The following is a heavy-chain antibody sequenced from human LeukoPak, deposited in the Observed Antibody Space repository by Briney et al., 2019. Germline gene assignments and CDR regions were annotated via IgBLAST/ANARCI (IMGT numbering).Heavy chain of an antibody. CDR3: ARGLRREQQLLRAFDH. Sequence: GASVRVSCKASVYTFTNYDINWVRQASGQGLEWMGWMNPNSGNTGSAQKFQGRVTMTSNTSISTAYMELSSLRSEDTAVYYCARGLRREQQLLRAFDHWGQGTPVTVSS. D-gene: IGHD6-13*01. J-gene: IGHJ4*02. V-gene: IGHV1-8*01. CDR2: MNPNSGNT. CDR1: VYTFTNYD.